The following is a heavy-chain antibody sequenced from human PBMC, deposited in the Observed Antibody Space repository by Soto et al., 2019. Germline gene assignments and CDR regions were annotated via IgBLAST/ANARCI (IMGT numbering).Heavy chain of an antibody. CDR1: GGTFSSYA. CDR2: IIPIFGTA. D-gene: IGHD1-1*01. Sequence: SVKVSCKASGGTFSSYAISWVRQAPGQGLEWMGGIIPIFGTANYAQKFQGRVTITADESTSTAYMEPRSLRSEATAVSYCAREGPRTTTDYWGQGTLVTVSS. J-gene: IGHJ4*02. V-gene: IGHV1-69*13. CDR3: AREGPRTTTDY.